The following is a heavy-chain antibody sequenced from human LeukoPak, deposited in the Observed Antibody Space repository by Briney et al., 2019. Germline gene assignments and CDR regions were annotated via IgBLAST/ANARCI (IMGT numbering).Heavy chain of an antibody. CDR2: ISYDGSNK. V-gene: IGHV3-30-3*01. CDR1: GFTFSSYA. J-gene: IGHJ5*02. D-gene: IGHD1-26*01. Sequence: GGSLRLSCAASGFTFSSYAMHWVRQAPGKGLEWVAVISYDGSNKYYADSVKGRFTISRDNSKNTLYLQMNSLRAEDTAVYYCARDARELLGGWFDPWGQGTLVTVSS. CDR3: ARDARELLGGWFDP.